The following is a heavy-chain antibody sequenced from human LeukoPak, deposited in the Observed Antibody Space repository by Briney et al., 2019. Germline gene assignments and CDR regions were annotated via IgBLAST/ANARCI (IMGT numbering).Heavy chain of an antibody. J-gene: IGHJ5*02. CDR3: ARDHDDFDNWFDP. V-gene: IGHV3-30-3*01. D-gene: IGHD1-1*01. CDR1: GFTFSSYA. CDR2: ISYDGSNK. Sequence: PGGSLRLSCAASGFTFSSYAMHWVRQAPGKGLEWVAVISYDGSNKYYADSVKGRFTISRDNSKNTLYLQMNSLRAEDTAVYYCARDHDDFDNWFDPWGQGTLVTVSS.